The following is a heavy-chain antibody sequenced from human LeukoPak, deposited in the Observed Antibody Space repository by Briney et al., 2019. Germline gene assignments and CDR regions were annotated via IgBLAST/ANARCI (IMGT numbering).Heavy chain of an antibody. CDR2: IYYSGST. D-gene: IGHD2-2*01. CDR3: AREFCSSTSCYAGFWFDP. Sequence: SETLSLTCTVPGGSISSYYWSWIRQPPGKGLEWIGYIYYSGSTNYNPSLKSRVTISVDTSKNQFSLKLSSVTAADTAVYYCAREFCSSTSCYAGFWFDPWGQGALVTVSS. V-gene: IGHV4-59*01. J-gene: IGHJ5*02. CDR1: GGSISSYY.